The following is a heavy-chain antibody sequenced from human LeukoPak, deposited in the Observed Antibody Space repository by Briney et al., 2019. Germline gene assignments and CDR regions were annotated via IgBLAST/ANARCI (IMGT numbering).Heavy chain of an antibody. V-gene: IGHV4-39*07. D-gene: IGHD3-22*01. CDR1: GGSISSSSYY. CDR3: ARWYYDSSGYRYFDY. J-gene: IGHJ4*02. CDR2: IYYSGST. Sequence: SETLSLTCTVSGGSISSSSYYWGWIRQPPGKGLEWIGSIYYSGSTYYNPSLKSRVTISVDTSKNQFSLKLSSVTAADTAVYYCARWYYDSSGYRYFDYWGQGTLVTVSS.